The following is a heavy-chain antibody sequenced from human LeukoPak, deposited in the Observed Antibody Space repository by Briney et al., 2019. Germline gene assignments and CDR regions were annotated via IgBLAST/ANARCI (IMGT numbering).Heavy chain of an antibody. Sequence: GESLKISCKGSGYSFTSYWIGWVRPMPGKGLEWMGIIYPGDSDTRYSPSFQGQVTISADKSISTAYLQWSSLKASDTAMYYCARSPSIAARPDDWFDPWGQGTLVTVSS. CDR1: GYSFTSYW. CDR3: ARSPSIAARPDDWFDP. V-gene: IGHV5-51*01. CDR2: IYPGDSDT. D-gene: IGHD6-6*01. J-gene: IGHJ5*02.